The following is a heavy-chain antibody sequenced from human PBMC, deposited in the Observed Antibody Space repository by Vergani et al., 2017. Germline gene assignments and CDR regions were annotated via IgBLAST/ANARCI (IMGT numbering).Heavy chain of an antibody. J-gene: IGHJ4*02. CDR3: AGMVRGVIADY. D-gene: IGHD3-10*01. CDR1: GGSISSSSYY. CDR2: IYYSGST. Sequence: QLQLQESGPGLVKPSETLSLTCTVSGGSISSSSYYWGWIRQPPGKGLEWIGSIYYSGSTYYNPSLKSRVTISVDTSKNQFSLKLSSVTAADTAVYYCAGMVRGVIADYWGQGTLVTGSS. V-gene: IGHV4-39*07.